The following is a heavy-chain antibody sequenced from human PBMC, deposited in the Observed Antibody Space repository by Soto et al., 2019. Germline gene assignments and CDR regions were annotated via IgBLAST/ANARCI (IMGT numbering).Heavy chain of an antibody. CDR2: ISGIGGST. CDR3: AKDPDCRSTSCQRQAFDP. D-gene: IGHD2-2*01. J-gene: IGHJ5*02. V-gene: IGHV3-23*01. CDR1: GFTFSSYG. Sequence: GGSLRLSCAASGFTFSSYGRSWVRQAPGKGLEWVSAISGIGGSTDYADSVKGRFAISRDTSKNTVYLQMNRLRVEDTAVYYCAKDPDCRSTSCQRQAFDPWGQGTLVSVSS.